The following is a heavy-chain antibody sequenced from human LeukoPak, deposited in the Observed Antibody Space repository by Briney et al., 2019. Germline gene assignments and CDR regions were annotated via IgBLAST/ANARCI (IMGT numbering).Heavy chain of an antibody. D-gene: IGHD6-19*01. Sequence: GGSLRLSCAASGFTFSSYAMSWVRQAPGKGLEWVSAISGSGGSTYYADSVEGRFTISRDNSKNTLYLQMNSLRAEDTAVYYCANSGGSSSGMDVWGQGTTVTVSS. V-gene: IGHV3-23*01. CDR2: ISGSGGST. J-gene: IGHJ6*02. CDR3: ANSGGSSSGMDV. CDR1: GFTFSSYA.